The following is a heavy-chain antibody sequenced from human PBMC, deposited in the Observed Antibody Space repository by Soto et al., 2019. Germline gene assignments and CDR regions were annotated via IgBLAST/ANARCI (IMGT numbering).Heavy chain of an antibody. CDR3: SRYVTAPPKYFDP. V-gene: IGHV4-61*08. CDR2: VYYSGTT. Sequence: SETLSLTCTVSGGSIDSVDYYWIWIRQPPGKGLEWIGYVYYSGTTNYNPFLKSRVTLSLDKSKNQFSLKMNSVTAADTAVYYCSRYVTAPPKYFDPWGHGTLVTVSS. D-gene: IGHD2-21*02. CDR1: GGSIDSVDYY. J-gene: IGHJ5*02.